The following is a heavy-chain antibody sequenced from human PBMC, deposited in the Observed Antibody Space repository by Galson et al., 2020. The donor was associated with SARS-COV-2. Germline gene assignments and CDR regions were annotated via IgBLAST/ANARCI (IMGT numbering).Heavy chain of an antibody. Sequence: FTLSSHEMNWIRQAPGKGLEWLSYISNDGTNMYYADSVKGRFTISRNNVKNSVYLQMNSLTADDTAVYYCAREGVAGDQFDSWGQGTLVTVSA. CDR2: ISNDGTNM. CDR3: AREGVAGDQFDS. CDR1: FTLSSHE. V-gene: IGHV3-48*03. D-gene: IGHD3-10*01. J-gene: IGHJ5*01.